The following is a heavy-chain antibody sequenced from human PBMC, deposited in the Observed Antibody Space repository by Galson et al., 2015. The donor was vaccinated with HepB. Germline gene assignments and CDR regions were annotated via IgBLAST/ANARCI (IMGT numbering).Heavy chain of an antibody. CDR3: ARDRFQYYYDSSTYYGDAFDI. CDR2: IKQEDANEK. Sequence: SLRLSCAASGFTFSTYWMSWVRQAPGKGLEWVANIKQEDANEKNYVDSVKGRFTISRDNAKNSLYLQMNSLRAEDTAVYYCARDRFQYYYDSSTYYGDAFDIWGQGTMVAVSS. J-gene: IGHJ3*02. D-gene: IGHD3-22*01. V-gene: IGHV3-7*03. CDR1: GFTFSTYW.